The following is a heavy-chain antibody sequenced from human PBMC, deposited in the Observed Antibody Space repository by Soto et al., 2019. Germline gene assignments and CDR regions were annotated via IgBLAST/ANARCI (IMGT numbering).Heavy chain of an antibody. CDR2: IYYSGST. CDR1: GGSISSYY. Sequence: SETLSLTCTVSGGSISSYYWSWIRQPPGKGLEWIGYIYYSGSTNYNPSLKSRVTISVDTSKNQFSLKLSSVTAADTAVYYCARDGGIAVAGTYDYWGQGTLVTVSS. CDR3: ARDGGIAVAGTYDY. V-gene: IGHV4-59*01. D-gene: IGHD6-19*01. J-gene: IGHJ4*02.